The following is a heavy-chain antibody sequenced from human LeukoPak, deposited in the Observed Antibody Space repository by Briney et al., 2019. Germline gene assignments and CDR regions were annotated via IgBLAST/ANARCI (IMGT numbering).Heavy chain of an antibody. CDR2: ISWDGGST. Sequence: GGSPRLSCAASGFTFDDYTMHWVRQAPGKGLEWVSLISWDGGSTYYADSVRGRFTISRDNSKNSLYLQMNSLRTDDTALYYCAKDENSSGTTGSLDYWGQGTLVTVSS. D-gene: IGHD3-22*01. CDR3: AKDENSSGTTGSLDY. J-gene: IGHJ4*02. V-gene: IGHV3-43*01. CDR1: GFTFDDYT.